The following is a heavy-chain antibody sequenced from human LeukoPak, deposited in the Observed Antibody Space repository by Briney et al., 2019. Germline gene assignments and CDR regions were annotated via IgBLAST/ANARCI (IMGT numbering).Heavy chain of an antibody. Sequence: GGSLRLSCAASGFTFRNYWMHWVRQAPGKGLVWVSRINGDGSNTSYADSVKGRFTISRDNAKNTLYLQMNSLRAEDRAVYYCARGYSSGYRIDYWGQGTLVTVSS. D-gene: IGHD3-22*01. CDR2: INGDGSNT. J-gene: IGHJ4*02. V-gene: IGHV3-74*01. CDR1: GFTFRNYW. CDR3: ARGYSSGYRIDY.